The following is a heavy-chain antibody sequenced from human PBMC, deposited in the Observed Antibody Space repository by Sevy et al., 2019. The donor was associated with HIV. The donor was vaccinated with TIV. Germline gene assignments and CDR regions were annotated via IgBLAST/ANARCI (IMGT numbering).Heavy chain of an antibody. V-gene: IGHV4-34*01. J-gene: IGHJ4*02. D-gene: IGHD3-10*01. CDR3: ARDKRDMVRGVTFXY. CDR1: GGSXXGYX. CDR2: INHSGST. Sequence: SETLSLTCAVYGGSXXGYXWSWIRQPPGKGLEWIGEINHSGSTNYNPSLKSRVTISVDTSKNQFSLKLSSVTAADTAVYYCARDKRDMVRGVTFXYWGQGTLVTVSS.